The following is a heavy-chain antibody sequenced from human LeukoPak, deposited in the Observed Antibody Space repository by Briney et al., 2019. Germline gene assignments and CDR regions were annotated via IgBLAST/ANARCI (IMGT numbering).Heavy chain of an antibody. D-gene: IGHD6-19*01. J-gene: IGHJ4*02. CDR3: AKGGQWLVLGDIDY. Sequence: GSLRLSCAASGFTFSSYAMSWVRQAPGKGLEWVSAISGSGGSTYYADSVKGRFTISRDNSKNTLYLQMNSLRAEDTAVYYCAKGGQWLVLGDIDYWGQGTLVTVSS. CDR2: ISGSGGST. CDR1: GFTFSSYA. V-gene: IGHV3-23*01.